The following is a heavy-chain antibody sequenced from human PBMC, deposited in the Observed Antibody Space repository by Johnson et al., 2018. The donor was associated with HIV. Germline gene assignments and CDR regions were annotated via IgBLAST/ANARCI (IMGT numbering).Heavy chain of an antibody. CDR3: AKDSTAGMGDAFDI. Sequence: VQVVESGGGVVQPGRSLRLSCAASGFTFSSYGMHWVRQAPGKGLEWVAVIWYDGSNKYYADSVKGRFTISRDNSKNTLYLQMHSLRAEDTAVYYCAKDSTAGMGDAFDIWGQGTTVTVSS. CDR2: IWYDGSNK. CDR1: GFTFSSYG. J-gene: IGHJ3*02. D-gene: IGHD6-13*01. V-gene: IGHV3-33*06.